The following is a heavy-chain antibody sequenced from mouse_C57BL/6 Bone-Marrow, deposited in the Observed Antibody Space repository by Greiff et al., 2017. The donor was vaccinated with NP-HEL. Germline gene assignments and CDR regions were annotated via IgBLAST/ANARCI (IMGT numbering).Heavy chain of an antibody. CDR1: GFSFNTYA. Sequence: DVMLVESGGGLVQPKGSLKLSCAVSGFSFNTYAMNWVRQAPGKGLEWVARIRSKSNNYATYYADSVKDRFTISRDDSESMLYLQMNNLKTEDTAMYYCVRWGLRFYAMDYWGQGTSVTVSS. CDR2: IRSKSNNYAT. CDR3: VRWGLRFYAMDY. V-gene: IGHV10-1*01. D-gene: IGHD2-2*01. J-gene: IGHJ4*01.